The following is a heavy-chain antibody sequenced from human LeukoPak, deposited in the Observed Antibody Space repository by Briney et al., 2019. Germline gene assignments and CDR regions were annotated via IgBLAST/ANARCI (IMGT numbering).Heavy chain of an antibody. Sequence: SETLSLTCTASGYSISSGYYWGWIRQPPGKGPEWIGSIYHSGSTYYNPSLKSRVTISVDTSKNQFSLKLSSVTAADTAVYYCARELRYCSSTSCHDYWGQGTLVTVSS. J-gene: IGHJ4*02. CDR3: ARELRYCSSTSCHDY. CDR1: GYSISSGYY. D-gene: IGHD2-2*01. V-gene: IGHV4-38-2*02. CDR2: IYHSGST.